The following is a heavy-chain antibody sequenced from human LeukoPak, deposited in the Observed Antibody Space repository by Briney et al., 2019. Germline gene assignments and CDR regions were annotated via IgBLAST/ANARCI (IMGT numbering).Heavy chain of an antibody. CDR2: MNSNSGNT. D-gene: IGHD6-19*01. J-gene: IGHJ6*02. CDR1: GYTFTSYD. Sequence: ASVKVSCKASGYTFTSYDINWVRQATGQGLEWMGWMNSNSGNTGYAQKFQGRVTMTRNTSISTAYVELSSLRSEDTAVYYCARAHCSGWSDGGMGVWGQGTTVTVSS. CDR3: ARAHCSGWSDGGMGV. V-gene: IGHV1-8*02.